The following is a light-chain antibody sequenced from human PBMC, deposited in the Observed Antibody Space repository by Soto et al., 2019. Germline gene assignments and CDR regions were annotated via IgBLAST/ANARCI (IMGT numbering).Light chain of an antibody. CDR1: QSVGSN. J-gene: IGKJ4*01. CDR3: QQNNKWPPVT. CDR2: GAS. V-gene: IGKV3-15*01. Sequence: EIVLVQSPATLSLSPGERATLSCRASQSVGSNYLAWYQQKPGQAPRLLIYGASTRATGVPARFSGGGSGTEFTLTISSLQSEDFAFYYCQQNNKWPPVTFGGGTKVEIK.